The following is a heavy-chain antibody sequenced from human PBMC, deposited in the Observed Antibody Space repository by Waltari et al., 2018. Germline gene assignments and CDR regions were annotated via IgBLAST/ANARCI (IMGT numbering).Heavy chain of an antibody. CDR1: GGSFSGYY. D-gene: IGHD3-10*01. Sequence: QVQLQQWGAGLLKPSETLSLTCAVYGGSFSGYYWSWIRQPPGKGLEWIGEINHSGSTNYNPSLKSRVTISVDTSKNQFSLKLSSVTAADTAVYYCARGRGFWGYYGSGSPPLDYWGQGTLVTVSS. J-gene: IGHJ4*02. V-gene: IGHV4-34*01. CDR3: ARGRGFWGYYGSGSPPLDY. CDR2: INHSGST.